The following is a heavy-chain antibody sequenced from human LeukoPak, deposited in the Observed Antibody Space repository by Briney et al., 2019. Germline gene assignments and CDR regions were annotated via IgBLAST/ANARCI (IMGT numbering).Heavy chain of an antibody. J-gene: IGHJ6*03. CDR2: ISGSGGST. CDR3: AKGAVYSSGWYGLGYYYYYYYMDV. D-gene: IGHD6-19*01. V-gene: IGHV3-23*01. CDR1: GFTFSSYG. Sequence: PGGSLRLSCAASGFTFSSYGMSWVRQAPGKGLEWVSAISGSGGSTYYADSVKGRFTISRDNSKNTLYLQMNSLRAEDTAVYYCAKGAVYSSGWYGLGYYYYYYYMDVWGKGTTVTISS.